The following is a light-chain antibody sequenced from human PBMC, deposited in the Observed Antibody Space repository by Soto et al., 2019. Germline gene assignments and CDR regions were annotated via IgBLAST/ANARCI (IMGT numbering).Light chain of an antibody. J-gene: IGKJ5*01. CDR2: AAS. V-gene: IGKV1-9*01. CDR3: QQLNSYPIT. CDR1: QGISSY. Sequence: IQLTQSPSSLSASVRDRVTITCRASQGISSYLACYQQHPGKAPKLLIYAASTLQSGVPSRFSGSGSGTDFTLTISSLQPEDFATYYCQQLNSYPITFGQGTRLEIK.